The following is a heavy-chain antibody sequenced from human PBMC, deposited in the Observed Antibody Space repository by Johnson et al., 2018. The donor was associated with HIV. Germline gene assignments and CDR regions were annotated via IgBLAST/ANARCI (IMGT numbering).Heavy chain of an antibody. Sequence: QVQLVESGGGVVQPGGSLRLSCAASGFTFSSYGMHWVRQAPGKGLEWVAFIRYDGRNKYYADSVKGRFTISRDNSKNTLYLQMNSLRAEDTAVYYCARDSRISLIVVVSRGGFDIWGQGTMVTVSS. D-gene: IGHD3-22*01. CDR1: GFTFSSYG. J-gene: IGHJ3*02. CDR3: ARDSRISLIVVVSRGGFDI. V-gene: IGHV3-30*02. CDR2: IRYDGRNK.